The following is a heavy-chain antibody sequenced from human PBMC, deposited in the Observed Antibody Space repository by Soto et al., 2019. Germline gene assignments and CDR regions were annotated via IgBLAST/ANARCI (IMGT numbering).Heavy chain of an antibody. D-gene: IGHD3-22*01. J-gene: IGHJ4*02. CDR2: VNGHGTGV. V-gene: IGHV3-23*01. Sequence: EVQLLESGGGLVQPGGSLRLSCAASGFTFSTYAMAWVRQAPGKGLEWVSTVNGHGTGVYHPDSVKGRFTISRDNFKNTLALQMRGLRAEDTTLYYCAKALDGSGCLYEGAFDYWGQGTRVSVSS. CDR3: AKALDGSGCLYEGAFDY. CDR1: GFTFSTYA.